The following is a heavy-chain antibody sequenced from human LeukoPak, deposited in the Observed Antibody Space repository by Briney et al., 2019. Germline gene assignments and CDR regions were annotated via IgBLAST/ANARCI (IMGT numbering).Heavy chain of an antibody. V-gene: IGHV4-59*01. CDR1: GGSISSYY. CDR3: ARTRESSTWSGYLYYYYYGMDV. Sequence: SETLSLTCTVSGGSISSYYWSWIRQPPGKGLEWIGYIYYSGSTNYNPSLKSRVTISVDTSKNQFSLKLSSVTAADTAVYYCARTRESSTWSGYLYYYYYGMDVWGQGTTVTVSS. D-gene: IGHD3-3*01. CDR2: IYYSGST. J-gene: IGHJ6*02.